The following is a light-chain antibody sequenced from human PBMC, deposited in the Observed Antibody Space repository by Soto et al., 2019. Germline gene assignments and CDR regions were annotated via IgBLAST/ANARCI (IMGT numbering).Light chain of an antibody. CDR2: DVS. J-gene: IGLJ2*01. CDR3: SSYTTSGSLV. V-gene: IGLV2-14*01. CDR1: SSDVGGYNY. Sequence: CVLTQPASVSGSPGQSITISCTGTSSDVGGYNYVSWYQQHPGKAPKLMIYDVSNRPSGVSNRFSGSKSGNTASLTISGLQAEDEADYYCSSYTTSGSLVFGGGTKVTVL.